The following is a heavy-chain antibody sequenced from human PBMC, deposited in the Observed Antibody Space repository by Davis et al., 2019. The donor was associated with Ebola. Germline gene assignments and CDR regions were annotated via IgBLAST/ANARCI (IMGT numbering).Heavy chain of an antibody. CDR1: GFTFSSYG. Sequence: GESLKISCAASGFTFSSYGMHWVRQAPGKGLEWVAVIWYDGSNKYYADSVKGRFTISRDNSKNTLYLQMNSLRAEDTAVYYCAKELNIVATKWVFDYWGQGTLVTVSS. CDR2: IWYDGSNK. D-gene: IGHD5-12*01. CDR3: AKELNIVATKWVFDY. V-gene: IGHV3-30*02. J-gene: IGHJ4*02.